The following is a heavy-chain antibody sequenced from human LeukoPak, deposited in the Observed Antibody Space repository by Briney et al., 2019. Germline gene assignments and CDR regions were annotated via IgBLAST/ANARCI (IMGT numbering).Heavy chain of an antibody. V-gene: IGHV3-48*01. Sequence: GGSLRLSCAASGFTFSSYSMNWVRQARGKGVEGVSYISSSSRTIYYADSVKGRFTISRDNAKNSLYLQMNSLRAEDTAVYYCARNYDYVWGSYRYLGYWGQGTLVTVSS. CDR2: ISSSSRTI. CDR1: GFTFSSYS. J-gene: IGHJ4*02. D-gene: IGHD3-16*02. CDR3: ARNYDYVWGSYRYLGY.